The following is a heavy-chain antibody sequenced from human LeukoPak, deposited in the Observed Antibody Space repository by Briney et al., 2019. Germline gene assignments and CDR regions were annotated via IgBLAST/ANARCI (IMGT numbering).Heavy chain of an antibody. CDR1: GYTFTSYG. CDR2: ISAYNGNT. CDR3: ARKYSSSRDYYYYMDV. V-gene: IGHV1-18*01. J-gene: IGHJ6*03. D-gene: IGHD6-6*01. Sequence: ASVKVFCEASGYTFTSYGISWVRQAPGQGLEWMGWISAYNGNTNYAQKLQGRVTMTTDTSTSTAYMELRSLRSDDTAVYYCARKYSSSRDYYYYMDVWGKGTTVTVSS.